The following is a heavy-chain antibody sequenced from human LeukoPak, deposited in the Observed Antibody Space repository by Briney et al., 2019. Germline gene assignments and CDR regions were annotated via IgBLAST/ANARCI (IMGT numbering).Heavy chain of an antibody. CDR2: IYYSGST. Sequence: KPSETLSLTCTVSGGSISSYYWSWIRQPPGKGLERVGYIYYSGSTNYNPSLKSRVTISVDTSKNQFSLKLSSVTAADTAVYYCARGSGSYYVYWGQGTLVTVSS. D-gene: IGHD1-26*01. J-gene: IGHJ4*02. CDR1: GGSISSYY. CDR3: ARGSGSYYVY. V-gene: IGHV4-59*01.